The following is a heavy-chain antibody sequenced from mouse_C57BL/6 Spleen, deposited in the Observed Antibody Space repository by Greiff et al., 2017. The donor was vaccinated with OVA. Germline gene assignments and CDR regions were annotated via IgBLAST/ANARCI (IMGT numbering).Heavy chain of an antibody. CDR1: GYAFSSYW. D-gene: IGHD1-1*01. CDR3: ARSRGSSYCDY. J-gene: IGHJ2*01. V-gene: IGHV1-80*01. CDR2: IYPGDGDT. Sequence: VQLQQSGAELVKPGASVKISCKASGYAFSSYWMNWVKQRPGTGLEWIGQIYPGDGDTNYNGKFKGKATLTADESSSTAYMQLSSLTSEDSAVYFCARSRGSSYCDYWGQGTTLTVSS.